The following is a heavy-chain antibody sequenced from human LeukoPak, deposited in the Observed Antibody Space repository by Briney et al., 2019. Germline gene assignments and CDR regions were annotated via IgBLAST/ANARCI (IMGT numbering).Heavy chain of an antibody. Sequence: GESLKISCKGSGYSFTSYWIGWVRQMPGKGLEWMGIIYPGDSDTRYSPSFQGQVTISADKSISTAYLQWSSLKASDTAMYYCARQLGRAAYYYDSSATTGYFDYWGQGTLVTVSS. J-gene: IGHJ4*02. CDR2: IYPGDSDT. D-gene: IGHD3-22*01. V-gene: IGHV5-51*01. CDR3: ARQLGRAAYYYDSSATTGYFDY. CDR1: GYSFTSYW.